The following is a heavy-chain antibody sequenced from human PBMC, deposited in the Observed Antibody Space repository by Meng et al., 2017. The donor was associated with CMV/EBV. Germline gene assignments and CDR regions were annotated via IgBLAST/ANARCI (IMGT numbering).Heavy chain of an antibody. CDR2: IIPLLGIA. D-gene: IGHD2-2*01. Sequence: TISGVRQAPGQGLEWMGRIIPLLGIANYAQKFQGRVTITADKSTSTAYMELSSLRSEDTAVYYCARGVGYCSSTSCFTPRWGNWYFDLWGRGTLVTVSS. CDR3: ARGVGYCSSTSCFTPRWGNWYFDL. J-gene: IGHJ2*01. V-gene: IGHV1-69*02.